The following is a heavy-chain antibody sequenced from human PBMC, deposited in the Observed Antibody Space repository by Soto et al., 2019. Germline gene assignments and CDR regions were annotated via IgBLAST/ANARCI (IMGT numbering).Heavy chain of an antibody. Sequence: QVQLVQSGAEVRKPGSSVKVSCKASGSTISSYVIAWVRQAPGQSREWMGGIITVTGPANYAQKFQGRLTITADEATSTAYMELSSLRSEDTAGYYCAREYYGSGTYGYYGMDVWGQGTTVTVSS. CDR2: IITVTGPA. CDR1: GSTISSYV. V-gene: IGHV1-69*01. J-gene: IGHJ6*02. CDR3: AREYYGSGTYGYYGMDV. D-gene: IGHD3-10*01.